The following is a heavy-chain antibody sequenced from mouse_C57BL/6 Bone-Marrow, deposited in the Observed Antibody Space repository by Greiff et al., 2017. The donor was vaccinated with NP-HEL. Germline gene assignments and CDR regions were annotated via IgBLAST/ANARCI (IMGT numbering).Heavy chain of an antibody. CDR2: ISDGGSYT. CDR3: ARDRYSNYVAY. Sequence: EVKLVESGGGLVKPGGSLKLSCAASGFTFSSYAMSWVRQTPEKRLEWVATISDGGSYTYYPDNVKGRFTISRDNAKNNLYLQMSHLKSEDTAMYYCARDRYSNYVAYWGQGTLVTVSA. J-gene: IGHJ3*01. D-gene: IGHD2-5*01. V-gene: IGHV5-4*01. CDR1: GFTFSSYA.